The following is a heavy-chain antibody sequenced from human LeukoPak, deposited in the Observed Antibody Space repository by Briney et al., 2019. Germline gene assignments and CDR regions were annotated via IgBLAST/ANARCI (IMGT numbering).Heavy chain of an antibody. CDR1: GYNFTDDY. Sequence: LAASVTVSCKASGYNFTDDYMHWVRQAPGQGLEFMGWINPDSGFTNYAQKFKGRVTMTRDTSISTAYLEVRSLTSDDTAVYYCAPTAEAYTSWWKVWGQGTLVTVSS. CDR3: APTAEAYTSWWKV. D-gene: IGHD3-16*01. V-gene: IGHV1-2*03. CDR2: INPDSGFT. J-gene: IGHJ4*02.